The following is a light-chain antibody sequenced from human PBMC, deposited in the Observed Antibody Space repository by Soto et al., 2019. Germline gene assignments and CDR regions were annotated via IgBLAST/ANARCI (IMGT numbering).Light chain of an antibody. Sequence: QSVLTQPPSVSGAPGQRVTISCTGSSSNIGAGYDVHWYQQFPGTAHKLLIYADNNRPSGVPARFSGSKSGSSASLAISGLPADDEADYYRPSDGNRLSVWVFGGGTKLTVL. CDR3: PSDGNRLSVWV. CDR2: ADN. J-gene: IGLJ3*02. V-gene: IGLV1-40*01. CDR1: SSNIGAGYD.